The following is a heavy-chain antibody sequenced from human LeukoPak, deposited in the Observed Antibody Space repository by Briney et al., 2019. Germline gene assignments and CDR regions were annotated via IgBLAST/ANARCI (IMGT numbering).Heavy chain of an antibody. V-gene: IGHV1-69*05. CDR2: IIAILGTA. CDR3: ARHYYDTSSHHYVDVFDI. CDR1: RYTFTQYG. D-gene: IGHD3-22*01. Sequence: SVKVSCKASRYTFTQYGISCVRQAPGRGLEWVGRIIAILGTANYAQQFQGRVTTTTNDTPSTAYIEPRTMKSEDTAMYYCARHYYDTSSHHYVDVFDIGGQGTTLTLSA. J-gene: IGHJ3*02.